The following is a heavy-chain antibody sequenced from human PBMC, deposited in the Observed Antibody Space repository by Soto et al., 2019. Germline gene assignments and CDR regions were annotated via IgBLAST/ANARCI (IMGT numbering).Heavy chain of an antibody. Sequence: SETLSLTCAVYGGSFSGYYWSWIRQPPGKGLEWIGEINHSGSTNYNPSLKSRVTISVDTSKNQFSLKLSSVTAADTAVYYCARDGPRTRYGRGPLYYFDYWGQGTLVTVSS. V-gene: IGHV4-34*01. CDR3: ARDGPRTRYGRGPLYYFDY. CDR1: GGSFSGYY. D-gene: IGHD3-9*01. J-gene: IGHJ4*02. CDR2: INHSGST.